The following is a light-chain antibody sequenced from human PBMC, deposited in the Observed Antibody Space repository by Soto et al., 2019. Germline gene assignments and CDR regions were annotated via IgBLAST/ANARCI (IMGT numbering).Light chain of an antibody. CDR1: QSVSSN. V-gene: IGKV3-11*01. CDR3: QQHSDWPLT. Sequence: EIVLIQSPATLSLSPGERATLSCRASQSVSSNLAWYQQNPGQAPRLLIFDASNRATGIPARFSGSGSGTDFTRTISSLEPEEVAVYYCQQHSDWPLTCGGGTKVEIK. CDR2: DAS. J-gene: IGKJ4*01.